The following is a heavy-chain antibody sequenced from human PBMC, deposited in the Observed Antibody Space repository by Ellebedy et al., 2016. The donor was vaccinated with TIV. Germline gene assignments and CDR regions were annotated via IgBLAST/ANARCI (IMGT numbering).Heavy chain of an antibody. V-gene: IGHV4-34*01. J-gene: IGHJ4*02. CDR2: INHSGST. CDR1: GGSFSGYY. D-gene: IGHD3-16*01. Sequence: MPSETLSLTCAVYGGSFSGYYWSWIRQPPGKGLEWIGEINHSGSTNYNPSLKSRVTISVDTSKNQFSLKLSSVTAADTAVYYCGRHSFDGRPLWGIDSWGQGILVTVSS. CDR3: GRHSFDGRPLWGIDS.